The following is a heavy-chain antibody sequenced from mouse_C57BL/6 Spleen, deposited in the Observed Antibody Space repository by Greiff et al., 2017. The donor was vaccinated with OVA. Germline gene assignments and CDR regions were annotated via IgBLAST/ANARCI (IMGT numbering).Heavy chain of an antibody. CDR3: ARWATTVSYFDY. Sequence: VQLQQSGAELVRPGSSVKLSCKASGYTFTSYWMAWVKQRPGQGLEWIGNIYPSDSETHYNQKFKDKATLTVDKSSSTAYMQLSSLTSEDSAVYYCARWATTVSYFDYWGQGTTRTVSS. CDR2: IYPSDSET. V-gene: IGHV1-61*01. CDR1: GYTFTSYW. J-gene: IGHJ2*01. D-gene: IGHD3-1*01.